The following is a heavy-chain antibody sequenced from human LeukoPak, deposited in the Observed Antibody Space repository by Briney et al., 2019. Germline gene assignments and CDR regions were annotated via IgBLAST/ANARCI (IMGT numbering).Heavy chain of an antibody. Sequence: PGGSLRLSCAASGFTFSSYSMNWVRQAPGKGLEWVSGISGSGGSTYYADSVKGRFTISRDNSKNTLYLQMNSLRAEDTAVYYRAKVSVVVVAATFDYWGQGTLVTVSS. CDR2: ISGSGGST. V-gene: IGHV3-23*01. CDR3: AKVSVVVVAATFDY. CDR1: GFTFSSYS. D-gene: IGHD2-15*01. J-gene: IGHJ4*02.